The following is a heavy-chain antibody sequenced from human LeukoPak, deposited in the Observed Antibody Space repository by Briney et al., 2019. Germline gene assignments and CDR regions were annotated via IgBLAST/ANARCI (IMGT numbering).Heavy chain of an antibody. V-gene: IGHV3-30*03. Sequence: GGSLRLPCAASGFTFSSYGMHWVRQAPGKGLEWVAVISYDGSNKYYADSVKGRFTISRDNSKNTLYLQMNSLRAEDTAVYYCARNYYGSGSYYTDYWGQGTLVTVSS. CDR3: ARNYYGSGSYYTDY. D-gene: IGHD3-10*01. CDR1: GFTFSSYG. CDR2: ISYDGSNK. J-gene: IGHJ4*02.